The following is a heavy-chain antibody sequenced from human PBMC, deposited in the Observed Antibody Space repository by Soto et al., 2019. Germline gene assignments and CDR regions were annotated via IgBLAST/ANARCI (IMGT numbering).Heavy chain of an antibody. CDR1: GFTFSSYW. V-gene: IGHV3-7*01. J-gene: IGHJ4*02. CDR3: AGEHTEDYGHFHC. D-gene: IGHD3-10*01. CDR2: IKQDGSEK. Sequence: EVQLVESGGGLVQPGGSLRLSCAASGFTFSSYWMSWVRQAPGKGLEWGANIKQDGSEKYYVDSVKGRFTISRDNAKNTGYLKKNSLRAGDPAVYYCAGEHTEDYGHFHCWGQEALVTAST.